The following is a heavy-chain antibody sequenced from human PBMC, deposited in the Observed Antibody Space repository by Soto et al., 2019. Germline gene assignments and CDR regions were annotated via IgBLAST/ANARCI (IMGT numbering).Heavy chain of an antibody. CDR3: ARLADTWRVAFDI. CDR2: IYYSGST. V-gene: IGHV4-39*01. J-gene: IGHJ3*02. Sequence: SETLSLTCTVSGGSISSSSYYWGWIRQPPGKGLEWIGSIYYSGSTYYNPSLKSRVTISVDTSKNQFSLKLSSVTAADTAVYYCARLADTWRVAFDIWGQGTMVTVSS. CDR1: GGSISSSSYY. D-gene: IGHD5-18*01.